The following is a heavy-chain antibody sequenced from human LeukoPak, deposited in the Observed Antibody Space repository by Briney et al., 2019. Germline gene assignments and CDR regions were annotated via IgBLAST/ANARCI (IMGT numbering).Heavy chain of an antibody. V-gene: IGHV3-11*01. J-gene: IGHJ4*02. D-gene: IGHD3-10*01. CDR3: AKRRGLTQPIDY. Sequence: GGSLRLSCAASGFTFSDYYMSWIRQAPGKGLEWVSYISSSTIYYADSVKGRFTISRDNAKNSLYLQMDSLRAEDTAVYYCAKRRGLTQPIDYWGQGTLVTVSS. CDR1: GFTFSDYY. CDR2: ISSSTI.